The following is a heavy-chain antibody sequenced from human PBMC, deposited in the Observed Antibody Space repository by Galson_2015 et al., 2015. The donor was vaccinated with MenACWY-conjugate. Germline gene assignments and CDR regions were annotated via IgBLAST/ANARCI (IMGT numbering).Heavy chain of an antibody. J-gene: IGHJ6*02. CDR2: IDPVNSNI. CDR1: GYSFTNYW. CDR3: ARHPPGGRGMDV. D-gene: IGHD1-26*01. V-gene: IGHV5-51*01. Sequence: QSGAEVKKPGESLKISCKGSGYSFTNYWIAWVRQMPGKGLEWVGLIDPVNSNIIYSPSLQGQVTISADESISTAYLQWSSLKASDTAMYYCARHPPGGRGMDVWGRGTTVTVSS.